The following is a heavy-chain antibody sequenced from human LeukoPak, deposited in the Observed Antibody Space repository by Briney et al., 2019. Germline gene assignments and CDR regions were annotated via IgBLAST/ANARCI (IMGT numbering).Heavy chain of an antibody. Sequence: ASVKVSCKASGYTFTSYGISWVRQAPGQGLEWMGWISAYNGNTNYAQKLRGRVTMTTDTSTSTAYMELRSLRSDDTAVYSCARDRDPLYYDILTGYSVPPADPWGQGTLVTVSS. V-gene: IGHV1-18*01. CDR1: GYTFTSYG. CDR3: ARDRDPLYYDILTGYSVPPADP. D-gene: IGHD3-9*01. J-gene: IGHJ5*02. CDR2: ISAYNGNT.